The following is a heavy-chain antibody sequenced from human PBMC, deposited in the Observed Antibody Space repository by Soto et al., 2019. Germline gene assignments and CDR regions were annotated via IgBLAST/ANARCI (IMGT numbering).Heavy chain of an antibody. CDR2: IKTDGSST. J-gene: IGHJ4*02. V-gene: IGHV3-74*01. Sequence: PGGSLRLSCAAAGFSFSNYWIHWVRQAPGKGLVWVSRIKTDGSSTDYSASVKGRFTISRDNAKNTQYLQMNSLTAEDTAVYYCAKREGNTYGLFHWGQGTLVIVSS. CDR1: GFSFSNYW. CDR3: AKREGNTYGLFH. D-gene: IGHD5-18*01.